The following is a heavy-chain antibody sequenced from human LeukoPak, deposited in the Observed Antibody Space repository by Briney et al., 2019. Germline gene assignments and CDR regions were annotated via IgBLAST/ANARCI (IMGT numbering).Heavy chain of an antibody. CDR1: GGSISNYY. CDR2: IHYSEYT. Sequence: SETLSLTCAVSGGSISNYYCSWIRQPPGKGLEWLGYIHYSEYTNYNPSLKSRVTISVDTSKNQFSLNLSSVTAADTAVYYCARHWGSDWYFDLWGRGTLVTVSS. J-gene: IGHJ2*01. D-gene: IGHD7-27*01. V-gene: IGHV4-59*01. CDR3: ARHWGSDWYFDL.